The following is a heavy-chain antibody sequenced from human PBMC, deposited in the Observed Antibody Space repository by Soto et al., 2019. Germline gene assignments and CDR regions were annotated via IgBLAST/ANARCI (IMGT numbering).Heavy chain of an antibody. V-gene: IGHV2-5*02. Sequence: QITLKESGPTLLEPTEALALTCSFSGFSLTSSPTGVAWFRQPLGKALEWLVVIYWDDDKRYNPSLKNRITITKDTSPNEVALTMTDMEPKNTATYFCARLLGGSGWNECYFAFWGQGILVTVS. D-gene: IGHD1-1*01. CDR3: ARLLGGSGWNECYFAF. CDR1: GFSLTSSPTG. J-gene: IGHJ4*02. CDR2: IYWDDDK.